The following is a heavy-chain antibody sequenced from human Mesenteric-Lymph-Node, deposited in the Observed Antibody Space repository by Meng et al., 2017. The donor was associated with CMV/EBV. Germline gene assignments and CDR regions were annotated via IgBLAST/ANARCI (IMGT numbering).Heavy chain of an antibody. Sequence: GESLKISCAASGFTFSTYWMTWVRQAPGKGLEWVASVNQDGSGRYYADSVKGRFTISRDNAKNSLNLQMNSLRAEDTAVYYCAREYSSSSGRSFDYWGQGTLVTVSS. CDR1: GFTFSTYW. V-gene: IGHV3-7*01. D-gene: IGHD6-6*01. J-gene: IGHJ4*02. CDR2: VNQDGSGR. CDR3: AREYSSSSGRSFDY.